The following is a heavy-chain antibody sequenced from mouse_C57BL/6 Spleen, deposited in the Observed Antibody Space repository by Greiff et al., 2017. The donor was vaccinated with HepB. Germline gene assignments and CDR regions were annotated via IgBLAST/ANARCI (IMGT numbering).Heavy chain of an antibody. V-gene: IGHV3-6*01. CDR1: GYSITSCYY. CDR3: ARRGYYGNYGGY. CDR2: ISYDGSN. J-gene: IGHJ2*01. D-gene: IGHD2-1*01. Sequence: EVKLMESGPGLVKPSQSLSLTCSVTGYSITSCYYWNWIRQFPGNKLEWMGYISYDGSNNYNTSLKNRISITRDTSKNQFFLKLNSVTTEDTATYYCARRGYYGNYGGYWGQGTTLTVSS.